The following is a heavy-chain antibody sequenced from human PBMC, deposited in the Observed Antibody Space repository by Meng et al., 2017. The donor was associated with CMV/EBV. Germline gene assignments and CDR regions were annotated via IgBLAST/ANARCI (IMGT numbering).Heavy chain of an antibody. Sequence: ASVKVSCKASGYTFTSYDINWVRQATGQGLEWMGWMNPNSGNTGYAQKFQGRVTMTRYTSISTAYMELSSLRSEDTAVYYCIYSSSPYYYYGMDVWGQGTTVTVSS. CDR1: GYTFTSYD. CDR3: IYSSSPYYYYGMDV. CDR2: MNPNSGNT. J-gene: IGHJ6*02. V-gene: IGHV1-8*01. D-gene: IGHD6-6*01.